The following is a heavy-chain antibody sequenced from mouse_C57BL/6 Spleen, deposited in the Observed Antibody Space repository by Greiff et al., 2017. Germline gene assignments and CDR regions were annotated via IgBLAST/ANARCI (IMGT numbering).Heavy chain of an antibody. Sequence: EVQLQESGPGLVKPSQSLSLTCSVTGYSITSGYYWNWIRQFPGNKLEWMGYISYDGSNNYNPSLKNRISITRDTSKNQFFLKLNSVTTEDTATYYCARDAPYSNYWYFDVWGTGTTVTVSS. D-gene: IGHD2-5*01. CDR3: ARDAPYSNYWYFDV. J-gene: IGHJ1*03. V-gene: IGHV3-6*01. CDR1: GYSITSGYY. CDR2: ISYDGSN.